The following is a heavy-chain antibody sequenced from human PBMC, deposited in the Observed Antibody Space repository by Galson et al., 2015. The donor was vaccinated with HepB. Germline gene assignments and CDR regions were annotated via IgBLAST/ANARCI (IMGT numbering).Heavy chain of an antibody. CDR2: INPNSGGT. V-gene: IGHV1-2*04. Sequence: SVKVSCKASGYTFTGYYMHWVRQAPGQGLEWMGWINPNSGGTNYAQKFQGWVTMTRDTSISTAYMELSRLRSDDTAVYYCARGAWWELPEGWFDPWGQGTLVTVSS. CDR1: GYTFTGYY. CDR3: ARGAWWELPEGWFDP. D-gene: IGHD1-26*01. J-gene: IGHJ5*02.